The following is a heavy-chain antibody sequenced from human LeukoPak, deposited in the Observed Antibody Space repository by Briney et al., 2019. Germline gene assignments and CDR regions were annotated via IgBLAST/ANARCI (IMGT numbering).Heavy chain of an antibody. Sequence: SQTLSLTCAISGDSVSSNSAAWDWIRQSPSRGLEWLGRTYYRSKWYNDYAVSVKSRITINPDTSKNQFSLQLNSVTPEDTAVYYCAGGVGRSSPSLDYWGQGTLVTVSS. J-gene: IGHJ4*02. CDR2: TYYRSKWYN. V-gene: IGHV6-1*01. CDR3: AGGVGRSSPSLDY. CDR1: GDSVSSNSAA. D-gene: IGHD6-6*01.